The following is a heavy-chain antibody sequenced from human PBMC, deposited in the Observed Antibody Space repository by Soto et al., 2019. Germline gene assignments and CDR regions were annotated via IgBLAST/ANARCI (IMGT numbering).Heavy chain of an antibody. Sequence: QVQLVQSGAEVKKPGSSVKVSCKASGGTFSSYAISWVRQAPGQGLEWMGGIIPIFGTANYAQKFQGRVTITADESTSTAYMELSSLRSEDXAXXXXXRXXXXXXXXXXXXXXXXXWGQGTTVTVSS. J-gene: IGHJ6*02. CDR2: IIPIFGTA. CDR1: GGTFSSYA. V-gene: IGHV1-69*12. CDR3: XRXXXXXXXXXXXXXXXXX.